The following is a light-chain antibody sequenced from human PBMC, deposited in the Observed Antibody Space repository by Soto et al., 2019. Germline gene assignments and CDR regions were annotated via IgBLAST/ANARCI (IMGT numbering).Light chain of an antibody. CDR2: DVT. CDR3: CSYAGSYTYV. CDR1: SSDVGGYNY. V-gene: IGLV2-11*01. Sequence: QSVLTQPRSVSGSPGQSVTISCIGTSSDVGGYNYVSWYQHHPGKAPKLMIYDVTKRPSGVRDRFSASKSGNTASLTISGLQAEDEADYYCCSYAGSYTYVFGTGTKGTVL. J-gene: IGLJ1*01.